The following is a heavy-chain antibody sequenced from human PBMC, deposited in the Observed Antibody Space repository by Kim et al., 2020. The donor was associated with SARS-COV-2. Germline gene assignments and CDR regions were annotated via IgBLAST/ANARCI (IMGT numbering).Heavy chain of an antibody. Sequence: SVKVSCKASGGTFSSYAISWVRQAPGQGLEWMGGIIPIFGTANYAQKFQGRVTITADESTSTAYMELSSLRSEDTAVYYCARDQGHYYDSSGQYFQHWGQGTLVTVSS. D-gene: IGHD3-22*01. CDR2: IIPIFGTA. CDR1: GGTFSSYA. CDR3: ARDQGHYYDSSGQYFQH. V-gene: IGHV1-69*13. J-gene: IGHJ1*01.